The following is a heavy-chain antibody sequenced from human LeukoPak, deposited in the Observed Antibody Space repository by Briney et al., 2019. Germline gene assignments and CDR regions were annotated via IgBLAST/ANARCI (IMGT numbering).Heavy chain of an antibody. D-gene: IGHD3-16*01. Sequence: GGSLRLSCAASGFTFSSYSMNWVRQAPGKGLEWVSSISSSSSYIYYADSVKGRFTISRDNAKNSLYLQMNSLRAEDTAVYYCARDRNYDYVWGSYIRSDYFDYWGQGTLVTVSS. V-gene: IGHV3-21*01. CDR1: GFTFSSYS. J-gene: IGHJ4*02. CDR3: ARDRNYDYVWGSYIRSDYFDY. CDR2: ISSSSSYI.